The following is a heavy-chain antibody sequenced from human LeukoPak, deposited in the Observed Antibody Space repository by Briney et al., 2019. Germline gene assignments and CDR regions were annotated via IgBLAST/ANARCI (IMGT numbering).Heavy chain of an antibody. CDR1: GGSISSYY. Sequence: SETLSLTCTVSGGSISSYYWSWIRQPSGKGLEWIGYIYYSGSTNYNPSLKSRVTISVDTSKNQFSLKLSSVTAADTAVYYCARHGGDKDRYYGSGSYGYYYGMDVWGQGTTVTVSS. J-gene: IGHJ6*02. D-gene: IGHD3-10*01. CDR2: IYYSGST. CDR3: ARHGGDKDRYYGSGSYGYYYGMDV. V-gene: IGHV4-59*08.